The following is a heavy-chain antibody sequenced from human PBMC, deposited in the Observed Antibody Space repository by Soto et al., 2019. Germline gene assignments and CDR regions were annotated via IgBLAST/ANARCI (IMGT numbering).Heavy chain of an antibody. CDR3: ARDGAAVFGVVIIPYYYMDV. Sequence: GGSLRLSCAASGFTFSSYSMNWVRQAPGKGLEWVSYISSSSSTIYYADSVKGRFTISRDNAKNSLYLQMNSLRAEDTAVYYCARDGAAVFGVVIIPYYYMDVWGKGTTVTVSS. D-gene: IGHD3-3*01. CDR2: ISSSSSTI. V-gene: IGHV3-48*01. J-gene: IGHJ6*03. CDR1: GFTFSSYS.